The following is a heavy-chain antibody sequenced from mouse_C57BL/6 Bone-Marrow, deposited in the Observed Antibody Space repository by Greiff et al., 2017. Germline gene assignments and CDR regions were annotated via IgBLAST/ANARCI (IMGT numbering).Heavy chain of an antibody. CDR2: INPSNGGT. CDR1: GYTFTSYW. CDR3: SSSTMVTPFDY. D-gene: IGHD2-2*01. V-gene: IGHV1-53*01. J-gene: IGHJ2*01. Sequence: VQLQQPGTELVKPGASVKLSCKASGYTFTSYWMHWVKQRPGQGLEWIGNINPSNGGTTYNEKFKSKATLTVDKSSSTAYMQLSSLTSQDSAVYYCSSSTMVTPFDYWGQGTTLTVSS.